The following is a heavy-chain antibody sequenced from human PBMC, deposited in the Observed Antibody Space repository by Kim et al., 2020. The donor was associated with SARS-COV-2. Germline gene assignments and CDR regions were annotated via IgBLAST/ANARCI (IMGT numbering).Heavy chain of an antibody. V-gene: IGHV4-39*01. D-gene: IGHD6-13*01. J-gene: IGHJ6*02. CDR3: ARTRSSSWYQLTDYSYGMDV. CDR2: IYYSGST. Sequence: SETLSLTCTVSGGSISSSSYYWGWLRQPPGKGLEWIGSIYYSGSTYYNPSLKSRVTISVDTSKNQFSLKLFSVTAADTAVFYCARTRSSSWYQLTDYSYGMDVWGQGTTVTVFS. CDR1: GGSISSSSYY.